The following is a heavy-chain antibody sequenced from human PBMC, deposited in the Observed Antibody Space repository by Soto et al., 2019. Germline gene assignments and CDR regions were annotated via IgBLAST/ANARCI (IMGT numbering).Heavy chain of an antibody. J-gene: IGHJ4*02. Sequence: QVQLQESVPGLVKPSGTLSLSCAVSGGSVSNNNWWSWVRQSPGNGLEWIGEIHHSGGTSYNPSLESRATLSVDKSKNELSLRLNYVTAEDTAVYYCTKNSAYALDYWGLGILVTVSS. CDR2: IHHSGGT. CDR3: TKNSAYALDY. D-gene: IGHD5-12*01. V-gene: IGHV4-4*02. CDR1: GGSVSNNNW.